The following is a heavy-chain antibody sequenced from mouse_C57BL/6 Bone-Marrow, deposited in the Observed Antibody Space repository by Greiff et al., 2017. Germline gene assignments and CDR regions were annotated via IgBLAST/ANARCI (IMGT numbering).Heavy chain of an antibody. CDR2: ISSGGSYT. CDR1: GFTFSSYG. Sequence: EVQLVESGGDLVKPGGSLKLSCAASGFTFSSYGMSWVRQTPDKRLEWVATISSGGSYTSYPDSVKGRFTIARDNAKNTLYLQMSRLKSEDTAMYYCARHTGPRYYFDYWGQGTTLTVSS. CDR3: ARHTGPRYYFDY. D-gene: IGHD4-1*01. V-gene: IGHV5-6*01. J-gene: IGHJ2*01.